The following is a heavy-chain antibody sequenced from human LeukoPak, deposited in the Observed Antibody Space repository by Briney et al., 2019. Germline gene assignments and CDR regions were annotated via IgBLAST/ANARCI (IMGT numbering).Heavy chain of an antibody. D-gene: IGHD6-19*01. CDR2: INPGGGST. CDR1: GYTFTSYY. Sequence: ASVKVSCKASGYTFTSYYMHWVRQAPGQGLEWMGIINPGGGSTSYAQKFQGRVTMTRDMSTSTVYMELSSLRSEDTAVYYCARAAAVAGPPFDYWGQGTLATVSS. J-gene: IGHJ4*02. CDR3: ARAAAVAGPPFDY. V-gene: IGHV1-46*01.